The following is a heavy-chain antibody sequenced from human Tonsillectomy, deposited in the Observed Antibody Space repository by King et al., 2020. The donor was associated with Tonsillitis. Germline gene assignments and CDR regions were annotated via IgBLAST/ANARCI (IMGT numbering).Heavy chain of an antibody. V-gene: IGHV3-30*18. CDR2: ISYDGSNK. CDR3: AKDFRGGQPLYVFDY. D-gene: IGHD3-16*01. J-gene: IGHJ4*02. CDR1: GFTFSSYG. Sequence: VQLVESGGGVVQPGRSLRLSCAASGFTFSSYGMHWVRQAPGKGLEWVAVISYDGSNKYYADSVKGRFTISRDNSKNTLYLQMNSLRAEDTAVYYCAKDFRGGQPLYVFDYWGQGTLVTVSS.